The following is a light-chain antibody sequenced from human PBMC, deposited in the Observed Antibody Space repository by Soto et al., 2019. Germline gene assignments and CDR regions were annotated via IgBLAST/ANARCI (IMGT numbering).Light chain of an antibody. J-gene: IGKJ1*01. CDR3: QYYNNYPWT. Sequence: DRQMTQSPSTLSASPGDRVIITCRASQSINKWLAWYQQRPGEAPKLLIYKASHLQSGVPSRFSGSGSGTEFSLTISSLQPADFATYYCQYYNNYPWTFGQGTKVEIK. CDR2: KAS. CDR1: QSINKW. V-gene: IGKV1-5*03.